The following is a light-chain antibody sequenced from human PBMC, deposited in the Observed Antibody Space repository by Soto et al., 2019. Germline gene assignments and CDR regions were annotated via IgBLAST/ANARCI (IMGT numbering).Light chain of an antibody. CDR2: GAS. CDR3: QQYDDWRT. CDR1: QSVSTN. Sequence: EIVMTQTPPTLSASPGERATLSCRASQSVSTNLAWYQQKRGQAPRLLIYGASTRATGIPARFSGSGSGTEFTLTSTSLQSEDFSVYYCQQYDDWRTFGQGTKVEFK. J-gene: IGKJ1*01. V-gene: IGKV3-15*01.